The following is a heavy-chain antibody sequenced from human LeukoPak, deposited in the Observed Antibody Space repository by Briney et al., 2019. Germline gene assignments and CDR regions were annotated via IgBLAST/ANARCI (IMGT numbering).Heavy chain of an antibody. V-gene: IGHV3-15*01. J-gene: IGHJ4*02. CDR1: GFTFRNDW. CDR2: IKSKTDSGTT. D-gene: IGHD3-10*01. Sequence: GWAVTVPCPPSGFTFRNDWLSWVRQAPGKGREGAGRIKSKTDSGTTNYADHVKGMFTISRDDSKNTLYLQMNSLKTEDTAVYYCTTGVDTMVRGVMWVDYWGQGTLVTVSS. CDR3: TTGVDTMVRGVMWVDY.